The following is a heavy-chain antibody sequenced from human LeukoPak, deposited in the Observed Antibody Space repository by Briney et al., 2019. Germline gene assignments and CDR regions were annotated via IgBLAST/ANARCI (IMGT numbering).Heavy chain of an antibody. J-gene: IGHJ4*02. Sequence: GGSLRLSCAASGFTFSNYWMGWVRQAPGKGLEWVANIKGDGSEKHYVDSVKGRFTISRDNAESSLFLQMIGLRAEDTAVYYCTRGTTTLDYWGQGTLVTVSS. CDR2: IKGDGSEK. D-gene: IGHD1-1*01. CDR1: GFTFSNYW. CDR3: TRGTTTLDY. V-gene: IGHV3-7*01.